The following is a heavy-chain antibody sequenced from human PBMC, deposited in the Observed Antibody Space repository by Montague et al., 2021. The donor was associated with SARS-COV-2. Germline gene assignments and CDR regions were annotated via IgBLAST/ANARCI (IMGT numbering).Heavy chain of an antibody. Sequence: SETLSLTCAVYGGSLSGYYWAWIRQTPAKGLEWIGEINHSGSTNYNPSLKSRLTISVDTSKKQFSLKLNSMTAADTAVYYCARGADYDFWSGFLRYKWLDPWGQGTPVTVSS. CDR2: INHSGST. CDR1: GGSLSGYY. J-gene: IGHJ5*02. CDR3: ARGADYDFWSGFLRYKWLDP. V-gene: IGHV4-34*01. D-gene: IGHD3-3*01.